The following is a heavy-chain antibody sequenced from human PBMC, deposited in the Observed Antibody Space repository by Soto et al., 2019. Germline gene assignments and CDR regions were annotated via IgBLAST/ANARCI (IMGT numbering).Heavy chain of an antibody. J-gene: IGHJ4*02. D-gene: IGHD5-12*01. Sequence: TLSLTCAVSGGSISSSNWWSWVRQPPGKGLEWIGEIYHSGSTNYNPSLKSRVTISVDKSKNQFSLKLSSVTAADTAVYYCARGGDGYNYGNFDYWGQGTLVTVSS. CDR3: ARGGDGYNYGNFDY. CDR1: GGSISSSNW. CDR2: IYHSGST. V-gene: IGHV4-4*02.